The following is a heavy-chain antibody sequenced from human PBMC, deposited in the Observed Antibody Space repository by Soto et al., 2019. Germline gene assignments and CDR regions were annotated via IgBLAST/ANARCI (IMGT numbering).Heavy chain of an antibody. CDR2: ISYDGIDK. CDR1: GFTFSSFG. V-gene: IGHV3-30*18. J-gene: IGHJ4*02. Sequence: QVQLVESGGGVVQPGRSLRLSCAASGFTFSSFGIHWVRQAPGKGLEWVAVISYDGIDKNYADSVKGRFTISRENSKNRVSLQMNSLRAEDTAVYYCAKDLREMATVRPDYWCQGILVTVSS. CDR3: AKDLREMATVRPDY. D-gene: IGHD4-4*01.